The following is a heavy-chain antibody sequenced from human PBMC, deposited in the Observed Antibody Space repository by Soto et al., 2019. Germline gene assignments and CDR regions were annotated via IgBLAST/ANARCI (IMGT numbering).Heavy chain of an antibody. CDR3: ARAPHDYSNYYYYGMDV. CDR1: GGTFSSYA. V-gene: IGHV1-69*04. Sequence: ASVKVSCKASGGTFSSYAISWVRQAPGQGLEWMGRIIPILGIANYAQKFQGRVTITADKSTSTAYMELSSLRSEDTAVYYCARAPHDYSNYYYYGMDVWGQGTTVTVSS. D-gene: IGHD4-4*01. J-gene: IGHJ6*02. CDR2: IIPILGIA.